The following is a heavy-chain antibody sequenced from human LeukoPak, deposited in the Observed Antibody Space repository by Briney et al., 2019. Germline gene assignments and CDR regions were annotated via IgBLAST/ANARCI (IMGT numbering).Heavy chain of an antibody. CDR2: INHSGST. Sequence: SETLSLTCAVYGGSFSGYYWSWIRQPPGKGLEWIGEINHSGSTNYNPSLKSRVTISVDTSKNQFSLKLSSVTAADTAVYYCARGEDYYGSGSYFGYWGQGTLATVSS. CDR1: GGSFSGYY. V-gene: IGHV4-34*01. J-gene: IGHJ4*02. CDR3: ARGEDYYGSGSYFGY. D-gene: IGHD3-10*01.